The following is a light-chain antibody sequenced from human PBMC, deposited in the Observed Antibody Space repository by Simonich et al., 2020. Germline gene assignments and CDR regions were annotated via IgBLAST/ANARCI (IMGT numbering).Light chain of an antibody. Sequence: DIQMTQSPSSLSASVGDRVTIPCRASQSIISYLIWYQQKPGKAPKLLIYAASSLQSGVPSRFSGSGSGTDFTLTISSLQPEDFATYYCQQSYSTPWTFGQGTKVEIK. CDR1: QSIISY. J-gene: IGKJ1*01. CDR2: AAS. CDR3: QQSYSTPWT. V-gene: IGKV1-39*01.